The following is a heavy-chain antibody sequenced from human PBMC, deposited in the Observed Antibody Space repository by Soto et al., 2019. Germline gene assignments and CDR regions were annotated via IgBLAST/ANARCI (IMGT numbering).Heavy chain of an antibody. Sequence: QVQLVESGGGVVQPGRSLRLSCAASGFTFSSYGMHWVRQAPGKGLEWVAVISYDGSNKYYADSVKGRFTISRDNSKKTLYLQMNSLRDEATAVYYCAKDQWLRGSYSSFDYWGQGTLVTVSS. CDR3: AKDQWLRGSYSSFDY. V-gene: IGHV3-30*18. J-gene: IGHJ4*02. CDR1: GFTFSSYG. CDR2: ISYDGSNK. D-gene: IGHD3-10*01.